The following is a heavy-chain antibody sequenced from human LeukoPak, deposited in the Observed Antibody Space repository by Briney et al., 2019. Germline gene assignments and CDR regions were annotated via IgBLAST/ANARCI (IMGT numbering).Heavy chain of an antibody. CDR2: MNPNSGNT. CDR3: ARGGPTGTRIHYYDSSGYLSDY. CDR1: GYTFTSYD. J-gene: IGHJ4*02. D-gene: IGHD3-22*01. V-gene: IGHV1-8*03. Sequence: ASVKVSCKASGYTFTSYDINWVRQATGQGLEWMGWMNPNSGNTGYAQKFQGRVTITRNTSISTAYIELSSLRSEDTAVYYCARGGPTGTRIHYYDSSGYLSDYWGQGTLVTVSS.